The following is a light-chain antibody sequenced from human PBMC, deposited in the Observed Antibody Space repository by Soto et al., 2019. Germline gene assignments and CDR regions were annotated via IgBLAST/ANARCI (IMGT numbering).Light chain of an antibody. CDR3: QQRTRWPLT. J-gene: IGKJ2*01. CDR1: QSVDSS. CDR2: DAS. V-gene: IGKV3-11*02. Sequence: EIELTQSPATLSLSPGERATFSCRASQSVDSSLAWYQQKPGQAPRLLIFDASNRAPGIPARFSGTGSGRDFTLTISGLEPEDFAVYYCQQRTRWPLTFGPGPKVELK.